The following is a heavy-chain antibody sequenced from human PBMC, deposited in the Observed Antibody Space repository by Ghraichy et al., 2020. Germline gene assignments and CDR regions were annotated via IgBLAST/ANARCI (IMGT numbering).Heavy chain of an antibody. D-gene: IGHD6-19*01. Sequence: GGSLRLSCAASGFTFSSYAMSWVRQAPGKGLEWVSAISGSGGSTYYADSVKGRFTISRDNSKNTLYLQMNSLRAEDTAVYYCAKDSEWLGSADYLDYWGQGTLVTVSS. CDR2: ISGSGGST. V-gene: IGHV3-23*01. J-gene: IGHJ4*02. CDR3: AKDSEWLGSADYLDY. CDR1: GFTFSSYA.